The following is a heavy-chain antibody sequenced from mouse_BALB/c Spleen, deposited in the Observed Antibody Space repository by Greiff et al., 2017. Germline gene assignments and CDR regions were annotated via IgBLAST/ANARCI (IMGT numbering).Heavy chain of an antibody. Sequence: EVQGVESGGGLVKPGGSLKLSCAASGFTFSSYAMSWVRQSPEKRLEWVAEISSGGSYTYYPDTVTGRFTISRDNAKNTLYLEMSSLRSEDTAMYYCARDPEGFAYWGQGTLVTVSA. CDR1: GFTFSSYA. V-gene: IGHV5-9-4*01. CDR3: ARDPEGFAY. J-gene: IGHJ3*01. CDR2: ISSGGSYT.